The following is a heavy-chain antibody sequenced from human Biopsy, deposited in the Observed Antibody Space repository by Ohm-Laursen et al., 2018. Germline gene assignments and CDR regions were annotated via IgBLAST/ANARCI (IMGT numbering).Heavy chain of an antibody. J-gene: IGHJ1*01. Sequence: SVTVSCKAPGGTFSNYGVNWVRQAPGQGLEWLGGNIPILGTGNYAQKFQDRVTVAADTSTSTATMELRSLRSDDTAMYYCATKLTGYFHHWGQGTLVIVSS. CDR3: ATKLTGYFHH. CDR2: NIPILGTG. CDR1: GGTFSNYG. D-gene: IGHD3-9*01. V-gene: IGHV1-69*06.